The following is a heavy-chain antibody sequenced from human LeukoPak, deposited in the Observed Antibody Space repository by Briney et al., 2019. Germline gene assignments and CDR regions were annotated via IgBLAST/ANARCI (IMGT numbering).Heavy chain of an antibody. V-gene: IGHV3-66*01. D-gene: IGHD6-19*01. Sequence: SGGSLRLSCAASGFTVSSNYMSWVRQAPGKGLEWVSVIYSGGSTYYADSVKGRFTISRDNAKNSLYLQMNSLRAEDTAVYYCASPLAVAGTGGAFDIWGQGTMVTVSS. CDR2: IYSGGST. J-gene: IGHJ3*02. CDR1: GFTVSSNY. CDR3: ASPLAVAGTGGAFDI.